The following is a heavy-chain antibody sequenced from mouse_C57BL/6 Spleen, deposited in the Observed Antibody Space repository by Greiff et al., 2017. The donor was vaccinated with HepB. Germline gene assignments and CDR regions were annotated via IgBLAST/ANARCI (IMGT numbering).Heavy chain of an antibody. CDR2: IDPETGGT. V-gene: IGHV1-15*01. CDR3: TRHVDD. J-gene: IGHJ2*01. CDR1: GYTFTDYE. Sequence: VQLQQSGAELVRPGASVTLSCKASGYTFTDYEMHWVKQTPVHGLEWIGAIDPETGGTAYNQKFKGKAILTADKSSSTAYMALRSLTSEDSAVYYCTRHVDDWGQGTTLTVSS.